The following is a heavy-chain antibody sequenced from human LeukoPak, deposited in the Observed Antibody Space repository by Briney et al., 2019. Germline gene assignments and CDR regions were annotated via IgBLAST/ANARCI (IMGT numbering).Heavy chain of an antibody. CDR3: AKDIGGYSYAADY. Sequence: PGGSLRLSCAASGFTFDDYAMHWVRQAPGKGLEWVSLISGDGGRTYYADSVKGRFTISRDNSKNSLYLQMNSLRTEDTALYYGAKDIGGYSYAADYWGQGTLVTVSS. CDR2: ISGDGGRT. J-gene: IGHJ4*02. D-gene: IGHD5-18*01. CDR1: GFTFDDYA. V-gene: IGHV3-43*02.